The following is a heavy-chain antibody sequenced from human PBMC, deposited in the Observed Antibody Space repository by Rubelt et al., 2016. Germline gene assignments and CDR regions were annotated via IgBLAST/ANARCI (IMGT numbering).Heavy chain of an antibody. CDR3: ARDFLEWSDAFDI. J-gene: IGHJ3*02. Sequence: QVQLVQSGAEVKKPGASVKVSCKASGYTFTSYGISWVRQAPGQGLEWMGWISAYNGNTNYEQKFTGRVTITADESTSTAYMGLSSLRSEDTAVYYCARDFLEWSDAFDIWGQGTMVTVSS. CDR1: GYTFTSYG. CDR2: ISAYNGNT. V-gene: IGHV1-18*01. D-gene: IGHD3-3*01.